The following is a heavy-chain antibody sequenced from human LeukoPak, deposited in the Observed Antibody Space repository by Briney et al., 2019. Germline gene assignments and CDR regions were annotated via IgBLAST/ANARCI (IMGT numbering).Heavy chain of an antibody. CDR3: VSGFLQWLY. V-gene: IGHV3-7*01. CDR1: GFIFGGYW. CDR2: TNPDGSIK. Sequence: GGSLRLSCAASGFIFGGYWMSWVRQAPGRGPEWVANTNPDGSIKYYVDSVNGRFTISRDNAKDSLYLQMNSLRAEDTAVYYCVSGFLQWLYWGQGTLVTVSS. D-gene: IGHD3-3*01. J-gene: IGHJ4*02.